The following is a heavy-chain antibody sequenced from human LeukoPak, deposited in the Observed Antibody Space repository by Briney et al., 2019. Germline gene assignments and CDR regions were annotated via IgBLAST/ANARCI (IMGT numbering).Heavy chain of an antibody. J-gene: IGHJ6*02. V-gene: IGHV1-69*13. CDR3: ASFAGDILVVYPDSIAVAGSGYGMDV. D-gene: IGHD6-19*01. CDR1: GGTFSSYA. CDR2: IIPIFGTA. Sequence: SVKVSCKASGGTFSSYAISWVRQAPGQGLEWMGGIIPIFGTANYAQKFQGRVTITADESTSTAYMELSSLRSEDTAVYYCASFAGDILVVYPDSIAVAGSGYGMDVWGQGTTVTVSS.